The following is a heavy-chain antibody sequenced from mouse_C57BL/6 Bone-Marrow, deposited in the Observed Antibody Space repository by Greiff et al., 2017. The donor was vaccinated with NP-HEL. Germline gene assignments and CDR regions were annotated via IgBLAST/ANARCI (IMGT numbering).Heavy chain of an antibody. CDR2: IRLKSDNYAT. Sequence: EVKLVESGGGLVQPGGSMKLSCVASGFTFSNYWMNWVRQSPEKGLEWVAQIRLKSDNYATNYAESVKGRFTIQRDDSKSSFYLQLDNLRAEDTGIYYCTAYYSNYYFYYWGQGTTLTVSS. V-gene: IGHV6-3*01. D-gene: IGHD2-5*01. CDR3: TAYYSNYYFYY. CDR1: GFTFSNYW. J-gene: IGHJ2*01.